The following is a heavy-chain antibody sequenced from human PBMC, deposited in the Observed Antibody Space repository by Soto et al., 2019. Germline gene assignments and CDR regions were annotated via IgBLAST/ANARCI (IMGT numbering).Heavy chain of an antibody. CDR3: ATRSPATIASGGFY. CDR2: IYLSGST. Sequence: QVQLQESGPGLVKPSGTLSLTCGVSGGSMSSNNWWTWVRQPPGKGLEWIGEIYLSGSTNYNPSLKNRVTISVDKSKNHFSLNLNSVTAADTAVYYCATRSPATIASGGFYWGQGALVTVSS. D-gene: IGHD6-13*01. V-gene: IGHV4-4*02. CDR1: GGSMSSNNW. J-gene: IGHJ4*02.